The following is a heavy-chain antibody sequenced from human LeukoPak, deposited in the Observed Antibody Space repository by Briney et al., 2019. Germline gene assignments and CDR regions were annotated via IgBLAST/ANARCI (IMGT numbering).Heavy chain of an antibody. J-gene: IGHJ4*02. CDR3: ARGPIVGFFGY. CDR1: GFTFSDYW. Sequence: GGSLRLSCSASGFTFSDYWMTWVGQAPGKGLECVANIKQHGSEKYYVDSVKDRFTISRDNAKNSLYLQMNSLRAEDTAVYYCARGPIVGFFGYWGQGTLVTVSS. V-gene: IGHV3-7*01. D-gene: IGHD1-26*01. CDR2: IKQHGSEK.